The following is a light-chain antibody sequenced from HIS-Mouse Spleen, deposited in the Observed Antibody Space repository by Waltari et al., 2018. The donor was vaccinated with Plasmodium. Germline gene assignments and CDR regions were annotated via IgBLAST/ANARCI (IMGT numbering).Light chain of an antibody. V-gene: IGLV3-10*01. CDR3: YSTDSSGNHRV. J-gene: IGLJ3*02. CDR1: ALPNKY. CDR2: EDS. Sequence: SYELTQPPSVSVSPGQTARITCPGDALPNKYAYWYQQKSGQAPALVIYEDSKRPSGIPERFSGSSSGTMATLTISGAQVEDEADYYCYSTDSSGNHRVFGGGTKLTVL.